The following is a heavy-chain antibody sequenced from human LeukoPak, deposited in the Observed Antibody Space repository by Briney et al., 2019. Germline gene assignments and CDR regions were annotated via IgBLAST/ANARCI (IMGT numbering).Heavy chain of an antibody. J-gene: IGHJ5*02. Sequence: ASVKVSCKASGYTFTGYYMHWVRQAPGQGLEWMGWINPNSGGTNYAQKFQGRVTMTRDTSISTAYMELSRLRSDDMAVYYCATAIYCSSTSCYSADWFDPWGQGTLVTVSS. CDR3: ATAIYCSSTSCYSADWFDP. V-gene: IGHV1-2*02. D-gene: IGHD2-2*01. CDR1: GYTFTGYY. CDR2: INPNSGGT.